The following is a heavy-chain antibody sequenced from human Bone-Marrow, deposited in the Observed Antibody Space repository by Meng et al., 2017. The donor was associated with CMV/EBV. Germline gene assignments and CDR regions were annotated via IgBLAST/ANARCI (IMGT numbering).Heavy chain of an antibody. J-gene: IGHJ4*02. Sequence: VELVDSGGCVVQPGRSLRLSCAASGFTFSSYAMHWVRQAPGKGLEWVAVISYDGSNKYYADSVKGRFTISRDNSKNTLYLQMNSLRAEDTAVYYCARGNARFDYWGQGTLVTVFS. CDR1: GFTFSSYA. CDR3: ARGNARFDY. V-gene: IGHV3-30-3*01. CDR2: ISYDGSNK.